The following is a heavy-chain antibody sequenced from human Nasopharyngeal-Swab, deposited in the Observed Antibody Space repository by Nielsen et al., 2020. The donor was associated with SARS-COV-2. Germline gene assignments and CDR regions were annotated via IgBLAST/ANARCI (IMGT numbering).Heavy chain of an antibody. J-gene: IGHJ5*02. CDR2: IYSGGST. D-gene: IGHD3-10*01. V-gene: IGHV3-53*01. Sequence: WLRQPPGKGLEWVSVIYSGGSTYYADSVKGRFTISRDNSKNTLYLQMNSLRAEDTAVYYCAREWGFGELVGWFDPWGQGTLVTVSS. CDR3: AREWGFGELVGWFDP.